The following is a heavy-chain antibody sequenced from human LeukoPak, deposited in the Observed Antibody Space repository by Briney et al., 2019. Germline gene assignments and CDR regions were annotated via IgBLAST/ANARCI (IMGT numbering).Heavy chain of an antibody. D-gene: IGHD3-10*01. V-gene: IGHV4-39*01. Sequence: SGTLSLTCAVSGGSISTRYYYWGWIRQPPGKGLEWIGTIHDSGSTYYSPSLKSQVTISVDTSNNQFSLKLSSVTAGDTAVYYFASLYFYGSGSFPNYWGQGILVTVST. CDR2: IHDSGST. CDR3: ASLYFYGSGSFPNY. CDR1: GGSISTRYYY. J-gene: IGHJ4*02.